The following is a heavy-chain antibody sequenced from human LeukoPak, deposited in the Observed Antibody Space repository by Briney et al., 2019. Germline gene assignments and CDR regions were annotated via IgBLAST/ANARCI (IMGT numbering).Heavy chain of an antibody. V-gene: IGHV5-51*01. CDR1: GYSFTSYW. D-gene: IGHD3-10*01. CDR2: IYPGDSDT. CDR3: ARVTSYYYGSGSPNWFDP. J-gene: IGHJ5*02. Sequence: GESLKISCKGSGYSFTSYWIGWVRQMPGKGLAWMGIIYPGDSDTRYSPSFQGQVTISADKSISTAYLQWSSLKASDTAMYYCARVTSYYYGSGSPNWFDPWGQGTLVTVSS.